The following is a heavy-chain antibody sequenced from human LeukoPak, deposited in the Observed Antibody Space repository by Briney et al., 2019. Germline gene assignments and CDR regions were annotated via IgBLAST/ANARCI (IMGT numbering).Heavy chain of an antibody. Sequence: PSETLSLTCTVSGGSISSSSYYWGWIRQPPGKGLEWIGSIYYSGSTYYNPSLKSRVTISVDTSKNQFSLKLSSVTAADTAVYYCARDRPGYDILTGYIPGWFDPWGQGTLVTVSS. CDR2: IYYSGST. CDR1: GGSISSSSYY. V-gene: IGHV4-39*07. CDR3: ARDRPGYDILTGYIPGWFDP. J-gene: IGHJ5*02. D-gene: IGHD3-9*01.